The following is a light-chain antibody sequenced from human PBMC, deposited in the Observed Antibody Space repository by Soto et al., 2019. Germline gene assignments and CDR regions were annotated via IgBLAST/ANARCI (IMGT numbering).Light chain of an antibody. CDR3: SSYTSSSTHNYV. CDR1: SSDVGDYNY. CDR2: EVS. V-gene: IGLV2-14*01. J-gene: IGLJ1*01. Sequence: QSVLTQPASVSGSPGQSITISCTGTSSDVGDYNYVSWYQQHPGKAPKLMIYEVSNRPSGVSNRVSGSKSGNTASLTISGLQAEDEADYFCSSYTSSSTHNYVFGTGTKVTVL.